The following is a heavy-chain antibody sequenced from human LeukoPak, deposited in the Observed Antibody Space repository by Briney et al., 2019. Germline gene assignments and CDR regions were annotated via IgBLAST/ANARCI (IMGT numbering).Heavy chain of an antibody. CDR2: IRYDGSNK. D-gene: IGHD2-2*01. CDR1: GFTFSSYG. Sequence: GGSLRLSCAASGFTFSSYGMHWVRQAPGKGLEWVAFIRYDGSNKYYADSVKGRFAISRDNSKNTLYLQMNSLRAEDTAVYYCARAPVPAALLTIGAFDYWGQGTLVTVSS. V-gene: IGHV3-30*02. CDR3: ARAPVPAALLTIGAFDY. J-gene: IGHJ4*02.